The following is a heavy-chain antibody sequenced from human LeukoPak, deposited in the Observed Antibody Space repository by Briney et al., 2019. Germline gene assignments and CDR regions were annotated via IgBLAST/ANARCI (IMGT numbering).Heavy chain of an antibody. V-gene: IGHV4-34*01. D-gene: IGHD3-22*01. CDR2: INHSGST. CDR1: GGSFSGYY. Sequence: SETLSLTCAVYGGSFSGYYWSWIRQPPGKGLEWIGEINHSGSTNYNPSLKSRVTISVDTSENQFSLKLSSVTAADTAVYYCAREIIVVITHGDYFDYWGQGTLVTVST. CDR3: AREIIVVITHGDYFDY. J-gene: IGHJ4*02.